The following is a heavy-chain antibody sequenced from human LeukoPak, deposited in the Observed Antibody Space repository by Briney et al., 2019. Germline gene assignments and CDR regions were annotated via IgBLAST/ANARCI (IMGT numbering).Heavy chain of an antibody. CDR2: ISSSGSTI. D-gene: IGHD6-13*01. J-gene: IGHJ3*02. CDR1: GFTYSDYY. Sequence: PGGSLRLSCAASGFTYSDYYMSWIRRAPGKGLEWVSYISSSGSTIYYADSVRRRFTISRDNAKNSLSVQMNSLRAEDTAVSYCARVSLLAAGTYAFDIWGQETMVTVSS. V-gene: IGHV3-11*01. CDR3: ARVSLLAAGTYAFDI.